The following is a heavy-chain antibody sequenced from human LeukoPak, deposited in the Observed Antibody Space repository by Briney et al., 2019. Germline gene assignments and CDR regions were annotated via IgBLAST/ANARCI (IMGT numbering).Heavy chain of an antibody. D-gene: IGHD6-13*01. CDR1: GFTFSSYA. CDR2: ISYDGSNK. V-gene: IGHV3-30*04. J-gene: IGHJ4*02. CDR3: ARTPQQQLVYYFDY. Sequence: GRSLRLSCAASGFTFSSYAMHWVRQAPGKGLEGVAVISYDGSNKYYADSVKGRFTISRDNSKNTLYLQMNSLRAEDTAVYYCARTPQQQLVYYFDYWGQGTLVTVSS.